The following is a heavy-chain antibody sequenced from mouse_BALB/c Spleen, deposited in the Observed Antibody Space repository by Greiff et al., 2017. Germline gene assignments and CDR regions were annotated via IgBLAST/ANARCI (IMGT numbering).Heavy chain of an antibody. Sequence: QVQLQQSGAELVRPGASVTLSCKASGYTFTDYEMHWVKQTPVHGLEWIGAIDPETGGTAYNQKFKGKATLTADKSSSTAYMELRSLTSEDSAVYYCARGGHYRYDVAYWGQGTLVTVSA. D-gene: IGHD2-14*01. V-gene: IGHV1-15*01. CDR2: IDPETGGT. J-gene: IGHJ3*01. CDR3: ARGGHYRYDVAY. CDR1: GYTFTDYE.